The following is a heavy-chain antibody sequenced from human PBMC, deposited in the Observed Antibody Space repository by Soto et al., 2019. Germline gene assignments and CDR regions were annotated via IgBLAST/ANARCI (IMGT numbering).Heavy chain of an antibody. V-gene: IGHV1-69*01. CDR3: ASSACIAAACRSYYFDY. CDR1: GGIFSSYA. Sequence: QVQLVQSGAEVKKPGSSVKVSCKASGGIFSSYAISWVRQAPGQGLEWMGGIIPIFGTANYAQKFQGRVTITADESTSTAYMELSSLRSEDTAVYYCASSACIAAACRSYYFDYWGQGTLVTVSS. J-gene: IGHJ4*02. CDR2: IIPIFGTA. D-gene: IGHD6-13*01.